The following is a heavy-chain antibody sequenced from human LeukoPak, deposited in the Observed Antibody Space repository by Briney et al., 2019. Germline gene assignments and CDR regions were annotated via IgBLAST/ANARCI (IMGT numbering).Heavy chain of an antibody. J-gene: IGHJ6*03. CDR3: AKDQRRIIAAAGTVGYYMDV. Sequence: PGGSLRLSCVASGFIFSSFGMHWVRQAPGKGLEWVAFLQFDGSDEFYADSVKGRFTISRDNSKNTLYLQMNSLRAEDTAVYYCAKDQRRIIAAAGTVGYYMDVWGKGTTVTVSS. CDR1: GFIFSSFG. CDR2: LQFDGSDE. V-gene: IGHV3-30*02. D-gene: IGHD6-13*01.